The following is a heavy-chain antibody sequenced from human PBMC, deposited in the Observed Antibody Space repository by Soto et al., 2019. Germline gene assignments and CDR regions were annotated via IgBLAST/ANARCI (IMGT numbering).Heavy chain of an antibody. J-gene: IGHJ6*03. V-gene: IGHV3-48*01. CDR2: ISSRSNAI. Sequence: EMQLVESGGGLVQPGGSLRLSCAASGVTFSSFSMNWVRQAPGKGLEWLSYISSRSNAIYYADSVKGRLTISRDNANNALYLQMNSLRAEDTAVYYCARVPGGTDLYYYYYMDVWGKGTTVTVSS. CDR3: ARVPGGTDLYYYYYMDV. CDR1: GVTFSSFS. D-gene: IGHD3-16*01.